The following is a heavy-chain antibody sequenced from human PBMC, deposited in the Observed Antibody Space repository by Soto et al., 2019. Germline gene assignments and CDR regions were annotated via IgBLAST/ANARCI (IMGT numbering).Heavy chain of an antibody. CDR3: ARGGEDIVVVPRSGMDV. D-gene: IGHD2-2*01. J-gene: IGHJ6*02. CDR2: ITTSNGNT. V-gene: IGHV1-18*01. CDR1: GYTFTKYG. Sequence: QIQVVQSGAEVTKPGASVKVSCKASGYTFTKYGFSWVRQAPGQGLEWLGWITTSNGNTYYAEKFQGRVTMTRDTSTSTVYMELRSLRSDDTAVYYCARGGEDIVVVPRSGMDVWGQGTTVTVSS.